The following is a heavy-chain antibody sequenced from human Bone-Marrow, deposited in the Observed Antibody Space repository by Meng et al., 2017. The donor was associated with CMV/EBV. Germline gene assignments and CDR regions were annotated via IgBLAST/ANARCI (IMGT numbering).Heavy chain of an antibody. V-gene: IGHV3-21*01. D-gene: IGHD6-6*01. CDR2: ISSSSSYI. CDR3: ASTAARPFYYYYYGMDV. J-gene: IGHJ6*02. Sequence: GGSLRLSCAASGFTFSSYSMNWVRQAPGKGLEWVSSISSSSSYIYYADSVKGRFTISRDNAKNSLYLQMNSLRAEDTAVYYCASTAARPFYYYYYGMDVWGQGTTVTVSS. CDR1: GFTFSSYS.